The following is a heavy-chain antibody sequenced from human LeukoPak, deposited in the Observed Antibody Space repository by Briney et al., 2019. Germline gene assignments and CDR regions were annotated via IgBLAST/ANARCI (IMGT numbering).Heavy chain of an antibody. J-gene: IGHJ4*02. V-gene: IGHV1-18*01. CDR1: GYTFTNYG. CDR3: ARGRSHGDGSGSYYDYFDY. D-gene: IGHD3-10*01. CDR2: ISAYNGNT. Sequence: GASVKVSCKASGYTFTNYGISWVRQALGQGLEWMGWISAYNGNTNYAQKLQGRVTVTTDISTSTAYMELRSLRSDDTAVYYCARGRSHGDGSGSYYDYFDYWGQGTLVTVSS.